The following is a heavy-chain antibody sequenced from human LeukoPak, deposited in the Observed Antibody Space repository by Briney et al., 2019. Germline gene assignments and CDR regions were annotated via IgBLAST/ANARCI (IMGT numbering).Heavy chain of an antibody. CDR1: GGSISSYS. D-gene: IGHD3-3*01. V-gene: IGHV4-59*01. CDR2: IYYSGST. Sequence: SETLSLTCTVSGGSISSYSWSWIRQPPGKGLEWIGYIYYSGSTNYNPSLKSRVTISVDTSKNQFSLKLSSVTAADTAVYYCARSPADPEGTKYYDFWSGYSRVVVRYFDYWGQGTLVTVSS. J-gene: IGHJ4*02. CDR3: ARSPADPEGTKYYDFWSGYSRVVVRYFDY.